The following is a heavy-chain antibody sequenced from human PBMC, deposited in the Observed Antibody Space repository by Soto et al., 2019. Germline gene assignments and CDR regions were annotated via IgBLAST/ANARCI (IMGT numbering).Heavy chain of an antibody. J-gene: IGHJ6*03. Sequence: QITLKESGPTLVKPTQTLTLTCTFSGFSLSTSGVGVGWIRQPPGKALEWLALIYWDDDKRYSPSLKSRLTITKDTSKNQVVLTMTNMDPVDTATYYCAHQPSTTRGYFYYMDVWGKGTTVTVAS. V-gene: IGHV2-5*02. CDR1: GFSLSTSGVG. D-gene: IGHD4-17*01. CDR2: IYWDDDK. CDR3: AHQPSTTRGYFYYMDV.